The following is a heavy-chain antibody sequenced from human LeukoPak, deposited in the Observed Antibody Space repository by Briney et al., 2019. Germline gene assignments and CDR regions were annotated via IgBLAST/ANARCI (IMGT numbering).Heavy chain of an antibody. V-gene: IGHV3-30*18. CDR3: AKDDYNGYHGFFDY. D-gene: IGHD4-11*01. CDR2: ISNDGGNR. J-gene: IGHJ4*02. Sequence: GGSLRLSCSASGFTFSSYGMHWVRQAPGKGLEWVAVISNDGGNRHYADSVKGRLTISRDNSKNTLYLQMNSLRAEDTAVYYCAKDDYNGYHGFFDYWGQGILVTVSS. CDR1: GFTFSSYG.